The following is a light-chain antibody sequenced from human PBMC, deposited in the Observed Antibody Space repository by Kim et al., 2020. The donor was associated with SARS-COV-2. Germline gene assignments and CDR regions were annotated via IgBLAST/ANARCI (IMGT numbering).Light chain of an antibody. CDR1: KLGDKY. Sequence: VSPGQTASITCSGDKLGDKYACWYQQKPGQSPVLVIYQDSKRPSGIPERFSGSNSGNTATLTISGTQAMDEADYYCQAWDSSAGEVFGGGTKLTVL. CDR3: QAWDSSAGEV. J-gene: IGLJ3*02. V-gene: IGLV3-1*01. CDR2: QDS.